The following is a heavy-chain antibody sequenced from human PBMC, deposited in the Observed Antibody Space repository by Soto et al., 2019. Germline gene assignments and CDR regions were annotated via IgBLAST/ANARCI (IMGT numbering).Heavy chain of an antibody. CDR2: IWYDGSNK. Sequence: GGSLRLSCAASGFTFSSYGMHWVRQAPGKGLEWVAVIWYDGSNKYYADSVKGRFTISRDNSKNTLYLQMNSLRAEDTAVYYCARAGSGYDSLDYWGQGTLVTVSS. D-gene: IGHD5-12*01. CDR1: GFTFSSYG. V-gene: IGHV3-33*01. CDR3: ARAGSGYDSLDY. J-gene: IGHJ4*02.